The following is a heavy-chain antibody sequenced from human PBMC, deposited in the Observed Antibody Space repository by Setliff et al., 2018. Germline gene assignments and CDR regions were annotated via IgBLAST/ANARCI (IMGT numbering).Heavy chain of an antibody. D-gene: IGHD3-3*01. Sequence: GASVKVSCKASGYTFTSYAMHWVRQAPGQRLEWMGWINAGNGNTKYSQKFQGRVTITRDTSASTAYMELSSLRSEDTAVYYCAREFTRYYNFWSAHRYYMDAWGKGTTVTVSS. CDR3: AREFTRYYNFWSAHRYYMDA. J-gene: IGHJ6*03. CDR2: INAGNGNT. V-gene: IGHV1-3*01. CDR1: GYTFTSYA.